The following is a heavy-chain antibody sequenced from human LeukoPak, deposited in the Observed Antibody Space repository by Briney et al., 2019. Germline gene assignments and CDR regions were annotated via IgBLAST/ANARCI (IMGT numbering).Heavy chain of an antibody. J-gene: IGHJ4*02. Sequence: SETLSLTCTASGGSISSSSYYWGWIRQPPGKGPEWIGSIYYSGSTYYNPSLKSRVTISVDTSKNQFSLKLSSVTAADTAVYYCARLYGDYVFDYWGQGTLVTVSS. CDR2: IYYSGST. CDR1: GGSISSSSYY. D-gene: IGHD4-17*01. CDR3: ARLYGDYVFDY. V-gene: IGHV4-39*01.